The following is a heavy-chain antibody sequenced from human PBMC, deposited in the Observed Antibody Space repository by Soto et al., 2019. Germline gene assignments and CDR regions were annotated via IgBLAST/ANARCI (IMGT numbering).Heavy chain of an antibody. V-gene: IGHV4-59*01. CDR1: GGSISSYY. Sequence: SETLSLTCTVSGGSISSYYWSWIRQPPGKGLEWIWYIYYSGSTNYNPSLKIRVTISVDTSKNQFSLKLSSVTAADTAVYYCAGRDNYYSYGMDVWGQGTTVTVSS. CDR2: IYYSGST. J-gene: IGHJ6*02. CDR3: AGRDNYYSYGMDV. D-gene: IGHD3-10*01.